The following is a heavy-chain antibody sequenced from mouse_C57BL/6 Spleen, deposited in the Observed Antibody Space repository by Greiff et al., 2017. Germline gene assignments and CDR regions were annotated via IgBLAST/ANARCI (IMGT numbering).Heavy chain of an antibody. CDR1: GYTFTSYW. J-gene: IGHJ2*01. CDR3: ARWDTWGYFDY. CDR2: IYPSDSET. V-gene: IGHV1-61*01. Sequence: VQLQQPGAELVRPGSSVKLSCKASGYTFTSYWMDWVKQRPGQGLEWIGNIYPSDSETHYNQKFKDKATLTVDKSSSTAYMQLSSLTSEDSAVYYCARWDTWGYFDYWGQGTTLTVSS. D-gene: IGHD4-1*01.